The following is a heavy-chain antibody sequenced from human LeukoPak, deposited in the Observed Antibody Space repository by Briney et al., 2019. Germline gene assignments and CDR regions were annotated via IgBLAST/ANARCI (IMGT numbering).Heavy chain of an antibody. Sequence: ASVKVSCKASGGTFSSYAISWVRQAPGQGLEWMGRIIPILGIANYAQKFQGRVTITADKSTSTAYMELSSLRSEDTAVYYCARAYCSGGSCYSGNEYYYYYYGMDVWGQGTTVTVSS. CDR2: IIPILGIA. D-gene: IGHD2-15*01. V-gene: IGHV1-69*04. J-gene: IGHJ6*02. CDR1: GGTFSSYA. CDR3: ARAYCSGGSCYSGNEYYYYYYGMDV.